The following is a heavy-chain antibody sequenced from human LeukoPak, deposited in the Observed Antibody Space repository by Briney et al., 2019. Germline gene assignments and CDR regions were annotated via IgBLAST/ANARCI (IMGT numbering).Heavy chain of an antibody. CDR3: ARGKRVVPAAPRYYYGSGSYDLDY. CDR1: GGSFSGYY. D-gene: IGHD3-10*01. J-gene: IGHJ4*02. Sequence: PSETLSLTCAVYGGSFSGYYWSWIRQPPGKGLEWIGEINHSGSTNYNPSLKSRVTISVDKSKNQFSLKLSSVTAADTAVYYCARGKRVVPAAPRYYYGSGSYDLDYWGQGTLVTVSS. CDR2: INHSGST. V-gene: IGHV4-34*01.